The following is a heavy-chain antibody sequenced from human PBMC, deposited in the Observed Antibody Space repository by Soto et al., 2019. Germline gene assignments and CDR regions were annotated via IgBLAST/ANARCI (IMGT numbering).Heavy chain of an antibody. Sequence: GGSLRLSCAASGFTFSSYAMSWVRQAPGKGLEWVSAISGSGGSTYYADSVKGRFTISRDNSKNTLYLQMNSLRAEDTAVYYCAKDVLEYSSSSGAFDIWGQGTMVTVSS. V-gene: IGHV3-23*01. D-gene: IGHD6-6*01. CDR1: GFTFSSYA. CDR2: ISGSGGST. J-gene: IGHJ3*02. CDR3: AKDVLEYSSSSGAFDI.